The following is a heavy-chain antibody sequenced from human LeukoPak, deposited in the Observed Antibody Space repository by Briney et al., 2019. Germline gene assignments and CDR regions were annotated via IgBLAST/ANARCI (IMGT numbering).Heavy chain of an antibody. Sequence: GESLKISCKCSGYSFTSYWIGWVRQMPGKGLEWMGIIYPADSTAHYSPSFQGQVTISVDKSINTAYLQWRRLKASDTAMYYCARRGPVGDAFDIWGQGTMVTVSS. CDR2: IYPADSTA. CDR1: GYSFTSYW. V-gene: IGHV5-51*01. J-gene: IGHJ3*02. CDR3: ARRGPVGDAFDI. D-gene: IGHD1-26*01.